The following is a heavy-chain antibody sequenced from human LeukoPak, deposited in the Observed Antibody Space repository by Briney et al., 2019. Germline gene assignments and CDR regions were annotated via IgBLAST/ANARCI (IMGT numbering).Heavy chain of an antibody. Sequence: ASVKVSCKASGYTFTSYAMHWVRQAPGQRLEWMGWINAGNGNTKYSQKFQGRVTITRDTSASTAYMELSSLRSEDTAVYYCARVPTVTTRENWLDPWGQGTLVTVSS. V-gene: IGHV1-3*01. CDR1: GYTFTSYA. J-gene: IGHJ5*02. CDR3: ARVPTVTTRENWLDP. CDR2: INAGNGNT. D-gene: IGHD4-17*01.